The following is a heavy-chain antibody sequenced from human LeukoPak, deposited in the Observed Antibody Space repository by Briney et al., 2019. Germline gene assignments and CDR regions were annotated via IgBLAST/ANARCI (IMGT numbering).Heavy chain of an antibody. D-gene: IGHD6-19*01. CDR1: GFTFSSYS. V-gene: IGHV3-21*04. Sequence: PGGSLRLSCAASGFTFSSYSMNWVRQAPGKGLEWVSSISSSSSYIYYADSVKGRFTISRDNAKNSLYLQMNSLRAEDTAVYYCAKDQRPYSSGWYEAFDIWGQGTMVTVSS. CDR2: ISSSSSYI. J-gene: IGHJ3*02. CDR3: AKDQRPYSSGWYEAFDI.